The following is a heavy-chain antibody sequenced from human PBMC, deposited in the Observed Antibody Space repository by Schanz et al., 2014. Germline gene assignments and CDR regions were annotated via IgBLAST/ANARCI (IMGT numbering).Heavy chain of an antibody. Sequence: EVQLVESGGGLVQPGGSLRLSCAASGFSVGNKYMNWVRQAPGKGLEWVSFIYIGGNTYYADSVKGRFTISRDNSKNTVYIQMISLRADDTAVYYCARGGPAYYMDDWGQGALVTVSS. CDR1: GFSVGNKY. J-gene: IGHJ4*02. CDR3: ARGGPAYYMDD. CDR2: IYIGGNT. V-gene: IGHV3-66*01.